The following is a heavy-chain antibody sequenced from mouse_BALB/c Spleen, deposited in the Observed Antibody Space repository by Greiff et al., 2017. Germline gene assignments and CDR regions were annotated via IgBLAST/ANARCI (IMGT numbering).Heavy chain of an antibody. CDR2: INPSTGYT. J-gene: IGHJ3*01. D-gene: IGHD2-1*01. CDR1: GYTFTSYW. CDR3: AIYGNYEAWFAY. V-gene: IGHV1-7*01. Sequence: QVHVKQSGAELAKPGASVKMSCKASGYTFTSYWMHWVKQRPGQGLEWIGYINPSTGYTEYNQKFKDKATLTADKSSSTAYMQLSSLTSEDSAVYYCAIYGNYEAWFAYWGQGTLVTVSA.